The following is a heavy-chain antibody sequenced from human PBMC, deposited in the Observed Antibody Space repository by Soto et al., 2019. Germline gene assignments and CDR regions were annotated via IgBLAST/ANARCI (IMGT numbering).Heavy chain of an antibody. D-gene: IGHD5-18*01. Sequence: QVQLQQWGAGLLKPSETLSLTCAVYGGSFSGYYWSWIRQPPGKGLEWIGEINHSGSTNYNPSLKSRVTISVDTSKNQFSLKLSSVTAADTAVYYCARVSYGPKAPNYWGQGTLVTVSS. CDR1: GGSFSGYY. CDR3: ARVSYGPKAPNY. V-gene: IGHV4-34*01. J-gene: IGHJ4*02. CDR2: INHSGST.